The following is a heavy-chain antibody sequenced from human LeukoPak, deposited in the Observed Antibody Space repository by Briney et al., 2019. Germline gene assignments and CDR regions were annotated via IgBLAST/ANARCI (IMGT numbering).Heavy chain of an antibody. CDR3: ARAYDILTGYLPFDN. Sequence: PGGSLRLSCAASGFTFSSYSMNWVRQAPGKGLEWVSSISSSSSYIYYADSVKGRFTISRDNAKNSLYLQMNSLRAEDTAVYYCARAYDILTGYLPFDNWGQGTPVTVSS. CDR1: GFTFSSYS. V-gene: IGHV3-21*01. D-gene: IGHD3-9*01. CDR2: ISSSSSYI. J-gene: IGHJ4*02.